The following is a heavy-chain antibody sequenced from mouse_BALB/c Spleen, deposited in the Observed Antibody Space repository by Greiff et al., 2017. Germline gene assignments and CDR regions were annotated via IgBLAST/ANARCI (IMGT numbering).Heavy chain of an antibody. D-gene: IGHD1-1*01. V-gene: IGHV1-9*01. Sequence: QVQLQQSGAELMKPGASVKISCKATGYTFSSYWIEWVKQRPGHGLEWIGEILPGSGSTNYNEKFKGKATFTADTSSNTAYMQLSSLTSEDSAVYYCARRVLLRSFDYWGQGTTLTVSS. CDR3: ARRVLLRSFDY. CDR2: ILPGSGST. CDR1: GYTFSSYW. J-gene: IGHJ2*01.